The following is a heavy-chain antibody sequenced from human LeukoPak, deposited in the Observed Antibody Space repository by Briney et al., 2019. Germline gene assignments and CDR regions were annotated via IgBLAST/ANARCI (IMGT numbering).Heavy chain of an antibody. V-gene: IGHV3-30*02. J-gene: IGHJ4*02. D-gene: IGHD4-11*01. CDR3: ARDFQQSLDH. CDR1: GFSFSSYG. CDR2: IRNDGNNI. Sequence: GGSLRLSCAASGFSFSSYGMHWVRQAPGKGLEWVAFIRNDGNNIRYADSVKGRFTISRDNSKNTLYLQMSTLRPEDTALYYCARDFQQSLDHWGQGTLVTVSS.